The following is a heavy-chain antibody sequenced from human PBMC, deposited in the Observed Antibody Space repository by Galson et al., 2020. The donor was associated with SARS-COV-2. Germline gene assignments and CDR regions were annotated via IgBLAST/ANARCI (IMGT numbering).Heavy chain of an antibody. J-gene: IGHJ4*02. CDR3: ATDLRLGELSPLYY. D-gene: IGHD3-16*02. Sequence: GESLKISCAASGFTFSSYGMHWVRQAPGKGLEWVAVMWYDGSNKYYADSVKGRFTISRDNSKNTLYLQMNSLRAEDTAVYYCATDLRLGELSPLYYWGQGTLVTVSS. CDR2: MWYDGSNK. V-gene: IGHV3-33*01. CDR1: GFTFSSYG.